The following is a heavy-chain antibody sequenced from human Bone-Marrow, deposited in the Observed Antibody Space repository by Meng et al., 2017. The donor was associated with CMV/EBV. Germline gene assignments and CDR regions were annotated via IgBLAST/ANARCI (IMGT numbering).Heavy chain of an antibody. J-gene: IGHJ4*02. Sequence: GESLKISCAASGFTFSGSAMHWVRQASGKGLEWVGRIRSKANSYATAYAASVKGRFTISRDDSKNTAYLQMNSLRAEDTAVYYCAKDWDSSGWFDYWGQGTLVTVSS. CDR3: AKDWDSSGWFDY. V-gene: IGHV3-73*01. D-gene: IGHD6-19*01. CDR2: IRSKANSYAT. CDR1: GFTFSGSA.